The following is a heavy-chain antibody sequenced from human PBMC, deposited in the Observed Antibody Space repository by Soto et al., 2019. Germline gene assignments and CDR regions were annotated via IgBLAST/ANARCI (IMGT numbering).Heavy chain of an antibody. CDR1: GGSISSYY. Sequence: KASETLSLTCTVSGGSISSYYWSWIRQAPGKGLEWIGYIYCSGNTNYNPSLKSRVTISVDTSKNQFSLKLSSVTAADTAVYYCARSPNGYSSSWYGYYYGMDVWGQGATVTVSS. D-gene: IGHD6-13*01. J-gene: IGHJ6*02. CDR2: IYCSGNT. V-gene: IGHV4-59*01. CDR3: ARSPNGYSSSWYGYYYGMDV.